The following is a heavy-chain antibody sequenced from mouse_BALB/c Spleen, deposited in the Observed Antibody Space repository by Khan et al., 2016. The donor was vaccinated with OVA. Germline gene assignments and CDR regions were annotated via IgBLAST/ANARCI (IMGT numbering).Heavy chain of an antibody. CDR2: INSDGYYT. V-gene: IGHV5-6*01. D-gene: IGHD4-1*01. CDR1: GFTFSTYG. Sequence: VQLKESGGDLVKPGGSLRLSCAASGFTFSTYGMSWVRQPPDKRLEWVATINSDGYYTYYPDTVKGRFTISRNNDENTLYLQMSSLKSDDTAIYYCASHLTGSFAYWGQGTLVTVSA. CDR3: ASHLTGSFAY. J-gene: IGHJ3*01.